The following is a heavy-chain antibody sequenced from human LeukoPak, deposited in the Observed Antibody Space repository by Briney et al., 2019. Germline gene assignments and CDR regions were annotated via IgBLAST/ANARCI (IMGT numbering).Heavy chain of an antibody. CDR2: IIPILATE. Sequence: SVKVSCKASGGTFSSYAFSWVRQAPGQGLEWMGRIIPILATELCAQKVQDRLTITADPSTSTAYMELSSLRSDDTAVYYCARDRRAAGGFFSPEYWGQGTQVTVSS. J-gene: IGHJ4*02. CDR3: ARDRRAAGGFFSPEY. CDR1: GGTFSSYA. D-gene: IGHD6-13*01. V-gene: IGHV1-69*11.